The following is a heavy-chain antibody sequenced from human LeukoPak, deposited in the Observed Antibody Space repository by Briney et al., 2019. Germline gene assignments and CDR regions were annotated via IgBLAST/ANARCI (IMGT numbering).Heavy chain of an antibody. D-gene: IGHD3-22*01. CDR1: GGSISSSSYY. J-gene: IGHJ3*01. CDR2: IYYSGST. V-gene: IGHV4-39*07. Sequence: PSETLSLTCTVSGGSISSSSYYWGWIRQPPGKGLEWIGSIYYSGSTYYNPSLKSRVTISVDTSKNQFSLKLSSVTAADTAVYYCARGTYYYDSSGYWDAFDLWRQGTMVPVSS. CDR3: ARGTYYYDSSGYWDAFDL.